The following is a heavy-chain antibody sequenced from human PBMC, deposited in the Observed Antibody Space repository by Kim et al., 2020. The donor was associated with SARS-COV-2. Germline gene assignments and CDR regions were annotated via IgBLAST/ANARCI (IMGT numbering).Heavy chain of an antibody. V-gene: IGHV4-59*13. CDR1: GGSISTYY. D-gene: IGHD3-3*01. Sequence: SETLSLTCTVSGGSISTYYWSWIRQPPGKGLEYIGYIYHSGSTNYNPSLKSRVTISVDTSKNQFSLNLSSVTATDTAVYYCARVPYYDGPLGAFDIWGQGTMVTVSS. CDR3: ARVPYYDGPLGAFDI. CDR2: IYHSGST. J-gene: IGHJ3*02.